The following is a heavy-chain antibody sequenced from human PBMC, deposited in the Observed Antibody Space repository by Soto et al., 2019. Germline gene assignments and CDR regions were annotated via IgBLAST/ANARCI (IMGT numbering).Heavy chain of an antibody. J-gene: IGHJ4*02. CDR2: ISGSGGST. D-gene: IGHD2-2*03. CDR3: AKVTGYCSSTSCYLADY. V-gene: IGHV3-23*01. Sequence: EVQLLESGGGLVQPGGSLRLSCAASGFTFSSYAMSWVRQAPGKGLEWVSAISGSGGSTYYADSVKGRFTISRDNSKNTLYLQMNSVRAEDTAVYYCAKVTGYCSSTSCYLADYWGQGTLVTVSS. CDR1: GFTFSSYA.